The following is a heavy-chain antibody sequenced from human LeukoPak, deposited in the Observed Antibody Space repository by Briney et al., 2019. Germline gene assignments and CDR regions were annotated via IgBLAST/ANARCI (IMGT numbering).Heavy chain of an antibody. CDR3: AXAXQQXVLDVGQYFQH. J-gene: IGHJ1*01. D-gene: IGHD6-13*01. V-gene: IGHV3-23*01. CDR1: GFTFSSYA. Sequence: AGGSLRLSCAASGFTFSSYAMSWVRQAPGKGLEWVSAISGSGGSTYYADSVKGRFTISRDNSKNTLYLQMNSLRAEDTAVYYCAXAXQQXVLDVGQYFQHWGQGTLVTVSS. CDR2: ISGSGGST.